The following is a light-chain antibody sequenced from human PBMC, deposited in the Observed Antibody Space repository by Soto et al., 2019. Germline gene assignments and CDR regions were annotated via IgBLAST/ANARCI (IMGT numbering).Light chain of an antibody. J-gene: IGKJ1*01. V-gene: IGKV1-5*03. CDR1: QSISSW. Sequence: DIQMTQSASTLSASVGDRVTITFRASQSISSWLAWYQQKPGKAPKLLIYKASSLESGVPSRFSGSGFGTEFTLTISSLQPDDDTSDYCPLSSSYLRWFGEGAKVDI. CDR2: KAS. CDR3: PLSSSYLRW.